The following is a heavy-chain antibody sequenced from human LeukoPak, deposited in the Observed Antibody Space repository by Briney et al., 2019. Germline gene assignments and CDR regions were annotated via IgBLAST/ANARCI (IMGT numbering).Heavy chain of an antibody. CDR2: IYHSGST. J-gene: IGHJ3*02. Sequence: SATLSPTCAVSGYSITSGYYWGWLRQPPGKGLEWIGSIYHSGSTYYNPSLKSRVTISVDTSKNQFSLKLSSVTAADTAVYYCAGIPDVLMVYSHAFDIWGQGTMVTVSS. V-gene: IGHV4-38-2*01. D-gene: IGHD2-8*01. CDR3: AGIPDVLMVYSHAFDI. CDR1: GYSITSGYY.